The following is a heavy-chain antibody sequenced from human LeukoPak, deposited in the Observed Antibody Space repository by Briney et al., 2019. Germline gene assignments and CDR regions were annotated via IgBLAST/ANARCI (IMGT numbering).Heavy chain of an antibody. J-gene: IGHJ4*02. CDR1: GFTFSSYA. CDR2: ISGSGGST. D-gene: IGHD2-21*02. V-gene: IGHV3-23*01. CDR3: ARDIMSSHIVVVTAVADY. Sequence: HPGGSLRLYCAASGFTFSSYAMSWVRQAPGKGLEWVSAISGSGGSTYYADSVKGRFTISRDNSKNTLYLQMNSLRAEDTAVYYCARDIMSSHIVVVTAVADYWGQGTLVTVSS.